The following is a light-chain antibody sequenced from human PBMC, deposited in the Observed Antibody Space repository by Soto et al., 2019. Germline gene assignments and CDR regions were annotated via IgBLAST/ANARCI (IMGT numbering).Light chain of an antibody. CDR1: SSDIGGYNY. J-gene: IGLJ1*01. CDR2: DVS. CDR3: SSYASSNTRV. V-gene: IGLV2-14*01. Sequence: QSALTQPASVSGSPGQWITISCTGSSSDIGGYNYDSWYQQYPGKATNLMIYDVSHRPSGVSSRFAGSKSGNAASVTISVLQAEDEADYYGSSYASSNTRVFGTGTKVTVL.